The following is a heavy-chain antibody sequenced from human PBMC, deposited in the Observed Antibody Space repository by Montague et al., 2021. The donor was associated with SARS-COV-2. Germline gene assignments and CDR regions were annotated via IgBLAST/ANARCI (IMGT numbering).Heavy chain of an antibody. J-gene: IGHJ4*02. CDR1: GGSISSYY. CDR2: IYYTGST. Sequence: SETLSLTCTVSGGSISSYYCSWIRLPPGKGLERIGFIYYTGSTKSNPTLTIRVTMSLDVPTNRFSLRLNSVTAADTAMSYYARAQNTCFIANCVNYFDVWGLGAQVTVSS. CDR3: ARAQNTCFIANCVNYFDV. V-gene: IGHV4-59*01. D-gene: IGHD1-1*01.